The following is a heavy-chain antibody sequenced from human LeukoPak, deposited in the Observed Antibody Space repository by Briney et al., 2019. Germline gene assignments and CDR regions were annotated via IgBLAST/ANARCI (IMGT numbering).Heavy chain of an antibody. CDR2: INPNSGGT. CDR3: ARDDSSSTYYYMDV. CDR1: GYTFTGYY. D-gene: IGHD6-6*01. V-gene: IGHV1-2*02. Sequence: ASVKVSCKASGYTFTGYYMHWVRQAPGQGLEWMGWINPNSGGTNYAQKFQGRVTMTRDTSISTAYMELSRLRSDDTAVYYCARDDSSSTYYYMDVWGKGTTVTVSS. J-gene: IGHJ6*03.